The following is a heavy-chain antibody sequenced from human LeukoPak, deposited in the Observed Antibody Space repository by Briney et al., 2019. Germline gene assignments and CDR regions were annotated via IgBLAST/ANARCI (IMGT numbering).Heavy chain of an antibody. D-gene: IGHD2-21*01. J-gene: IGHJ4*02. CDR2: IRYDGSNK. Sequence: GGSLRLSCAASGFTFSSYGMHWVRQAPGKGLEWVAFIRYDGSNKYYADSVKGRFTTSRDNSKNTLYLQMNSLRAEDTAVYYCAKGGPVIPDYWGQGTLVTVSS. CDR1: GFTFSSYG. CDR3: AKGGPVIPDY. V-gene: IGHV3-30*02.